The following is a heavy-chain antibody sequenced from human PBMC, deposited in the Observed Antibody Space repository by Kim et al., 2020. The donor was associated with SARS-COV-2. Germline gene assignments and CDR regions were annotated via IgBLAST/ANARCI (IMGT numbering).Heavy chain of an antibody. CDR3: ARARPFGVVIRDVWGKRWFDP. CDR2: INHSGST. D-gene: IGHD3-3*01. V-gene: IGHV4-34*01. CDR1: GGSFSGYY. J-gene: IGHJ5*02. Sequence: SETLSLTCAVYGGSFSGYYWSWIRQPPGKGLEWIGEINHSGSTNYNPSLKSRVTISVDTSKNQFSLKLSSVTAADTAVYYCARARPFGVVIRDVWGKRWFDPWGQGTLVTVSS.